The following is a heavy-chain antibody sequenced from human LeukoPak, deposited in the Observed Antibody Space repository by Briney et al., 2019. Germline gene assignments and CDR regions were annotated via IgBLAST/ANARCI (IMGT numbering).Heavy chain of an antibody. CDR3: AKDSLSLVYYYDGSGYGYYFDY. CDR1: GFTLSSYG. Sequence: GXSLRLSCAASGFTLSSYGMSWVRQAPGKGVEWVSAISGSGGSRYYADSVKGRFTISRDNSKNNVYEQMDSLRAEDTAVYYCAKDSLSLVYYYDGSGYGYYFDYWGQGTLVTVSS. V-gene: IGHV3-23*01. J-gene: IGHJ4*02. CDR2: ISGSGGSR. D-gene: IGHD3-22*01.